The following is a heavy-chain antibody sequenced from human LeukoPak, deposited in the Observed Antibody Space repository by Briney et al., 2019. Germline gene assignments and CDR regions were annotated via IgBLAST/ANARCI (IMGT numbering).Heavy chain of an antibody. CDR2: ISGSGGST. CDR1: GLTFSSYA. D-gene: IGHD3-22*01. CDR3: ASLGYYPPYAFDI. V-gene: IGHV3-23*01. J-gene: IGHJ3*02. Sequence: PGGSLRLSCAASGLTFSSYAMSWVRQAPGKGLEWVSAISGSGGSTYYADSVKGRFTISRDNSKNTLYLQMNSLRAEDTAVYYCASLGYYPPYAFDIWGQGTMVTVSS.